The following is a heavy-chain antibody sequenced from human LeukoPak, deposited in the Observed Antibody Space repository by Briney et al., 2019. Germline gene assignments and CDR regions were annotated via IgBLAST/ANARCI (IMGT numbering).Heavy chain of an antibody. Sequence: PSETLSLTCAVYGGSFSGYYWSWIRQPPGKGLEWIGEINHSGSTNYNPSLKSRVTISVDTSKNQFPLKLSSVTAADTAVYYCARWKWLAQGNYGMGVWGQGTTVTVSS. J-gene: IGHJ6*02. CDR3: ARWKWLAQGNYGMGV. V-gene: IGHV4-34*01. CDR1: GGSFSGYY. D-gene: IGHD6-19*01. CDR2: INHSGST.